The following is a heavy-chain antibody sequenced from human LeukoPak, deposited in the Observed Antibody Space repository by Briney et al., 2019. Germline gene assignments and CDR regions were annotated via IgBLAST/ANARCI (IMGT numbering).Heavy chain of an antibody. Sequence: NSSETLSLTCTVSGGSISSYYWDWFRQPPGKGLEWIGSIYYSGSTYYNPSLMSRVAISVDTSKNQFSLKLSSVTAADTAVYYCARDPRYWGQGTLVTVSS. CDR1: GGSISSYY. V-gene: IGHV4-39*07. CDR2: IYYSGST. CDR3: ARDPRY. J-gene: IGHJ4*02.